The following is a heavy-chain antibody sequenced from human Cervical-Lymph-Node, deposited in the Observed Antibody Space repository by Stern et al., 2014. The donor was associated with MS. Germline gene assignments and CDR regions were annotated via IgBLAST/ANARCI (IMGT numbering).Heavy chain of an antibody. Sequence: QITLKESGPVLVKPTETLTLTCTVSGFSLSNARMGVSWIRQPPGKALEWLAHLFSNDEKSYSTSLKSRLTISKDTSKSQVVLTMTNMDPVDTATYYCARIHHGARGSWYFDLWGRGTLVTVSS. CDR2: LFSNDEK. J-gene: IGHJ2*01. D-gene: IGHD3-10*01. V-gene: IGHV2-26*01. CDR3: ARIHHGARGSWYFDL. CDR1: GFSLSNARMG.